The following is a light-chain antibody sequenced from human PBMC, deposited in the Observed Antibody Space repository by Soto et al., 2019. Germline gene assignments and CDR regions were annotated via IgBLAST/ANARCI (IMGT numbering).Light chain of an antibody. CDR1: QSVRNN. J-gene: IGKJ5*01. Sequence: EIMMTQSPATLSVSPGERATLSCRASQSVRNNLAWYQQKPFQAPRLLIYYASTRATGIPARFSGSGSGTEFTLTISSLQSEDFALYYCQQYNNWPPITFGQGTRLEIK. CDR3: QQYNNWPPIT. CDR2: YAS. V-gene: IGKV3-15*01.